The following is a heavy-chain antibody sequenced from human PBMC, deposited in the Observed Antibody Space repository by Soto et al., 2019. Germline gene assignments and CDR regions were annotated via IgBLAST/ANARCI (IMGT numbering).Heavy chain of an antibody. Sequence: EVHLVESGGGLVQPGGSLRLSCAASGFTFSSYWMHWVRQAPGKGLVWVSRISSDGSSTGYADPVKGRFTISISRVNAKNTLFLQMNSLIAADTAVYYCVSSRLACSGGSCVVEYFQNWGQGTLVTVSS. CDR1: GFTFSSYW. V-gene: IGHV3-74*01. CDR3: VSSRLACSGGSCVVEYFQN. J-gene: IGHJ1*01. CDR2: ISSDGSST. D-gene: IGHD2-15*01.